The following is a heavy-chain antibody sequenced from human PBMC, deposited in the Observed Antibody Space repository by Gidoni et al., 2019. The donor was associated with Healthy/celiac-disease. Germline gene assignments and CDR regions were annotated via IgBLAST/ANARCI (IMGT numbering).Heavy chain of an antibody. J-gene: IGHJ4*02. D-gene: IGHD3-3*01. CDR1: GGSFSGYS. CDR3: ARGVPDFWSGYYTGRSIDY. Sequence: QVQLQQWGAGLLKPSETLSLTCAVDGGSFSGYSWSWIRQPPGKGLEWIGEINHSGSTNYNPSLKSRVTISVDTSKNQFSLKLSSVTAADTAVYYCARGVPDFWSGYYTGRSIDYWGQGTLVTVSS. CDR2: INHSGST. V-gene: IGHV4-34*01.